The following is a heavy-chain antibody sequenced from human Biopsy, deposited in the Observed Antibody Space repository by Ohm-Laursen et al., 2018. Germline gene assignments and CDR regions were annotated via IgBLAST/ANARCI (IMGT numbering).Heavy chain of an antibody. D-gene: IGHD4-11*01. V-gene: IGHV3-7*04. J-gene: IGHJ4*02. CDR2: ISGHGNEE. Sequence: SLRLSCAASGFTFNSYWMYWVRQAPGKGLEWVTIISGHGNEEFYVYSVKGRFTISRDNARNSVNLQINSMSAEDRAVYNCAWGNGTSDWGQGTLVTVSS. CDR1: GFTFNSYW. CDR3: AWGNGTSD.